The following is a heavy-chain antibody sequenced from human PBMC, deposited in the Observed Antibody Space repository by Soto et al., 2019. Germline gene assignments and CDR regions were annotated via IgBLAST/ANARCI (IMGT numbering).Heavy chain of an antibody. V-gene: IGHV1-8*01. J-gene: IGHJ4*02. D-gene: IGHD3-22*01. Sequence: GASVKVSCKASGYSFTSYDINWVRQATGQGLEWMGWMNPNSGNTAYAQNFQGRVTITRDTSASTAYMELSSLRSEDTAVYYCARAHPSITMIVVAEGDYWGQGTLVTVSS. CDR1: GYSFTSYD. CDR2: MNPNSGNT. CDR3: ARAHPSITMIVVAEGDY.